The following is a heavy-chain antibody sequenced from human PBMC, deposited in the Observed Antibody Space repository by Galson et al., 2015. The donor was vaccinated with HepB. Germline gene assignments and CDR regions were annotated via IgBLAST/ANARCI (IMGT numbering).Heavy chain of an antibody. CDR3: AKRRGQWLVDVGAFDI. CDR1: GFTFSSYG. V-gene: IGHV3-30*18. J-gene: IGHJ3*02. D-gene: IGHD6-19*01. Sequence: SLRLSCAASGFTFSSYGMHWVRQAPGKGLEWVAVISYDGSNKYYADSVKGRFTISRDNSKNTLYLQMNSLRAEDTAVYYCAKRRGQWLVDVGAFDIWGQGTMVTVSS. CDR2: ISYDGSNK.